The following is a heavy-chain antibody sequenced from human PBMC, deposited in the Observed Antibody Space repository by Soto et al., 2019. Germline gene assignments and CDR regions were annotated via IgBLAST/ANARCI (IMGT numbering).Heavy chain of an antibody. V-gene: IGHV3-21*01. CDR1: GFSFSSYT. D-gene: IGHD2-2*01. Sequence: PGGSLRLSCAASGFSFSSYTMNWLRQAPGRGPEWVSSISNSHSFIFYADSVKGRFTISRDNTRNSLYLQMNSLRDEDTALYYCVRYCSTTLCNGVATRTFDYWGQGTLVTVAS. CDR3: VRYCSTTLCNGVATRTFDY. J-gene: IGHJ4*02. CDR2: ISNSHSFI.